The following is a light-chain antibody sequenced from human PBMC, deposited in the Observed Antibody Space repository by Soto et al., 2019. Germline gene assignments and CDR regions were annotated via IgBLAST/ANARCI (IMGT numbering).Light chain of an antibody. Sequence: QSVLTQPPSASGTPGQRVTISCSGSSSNIGSNTVTWYQQLPGTAPKLLIYSNNQRPSGGPDRFSGSKSGTSAPLAISGLQSEDEADYYCAAWDDSLNGWVFGGGTKVTVL. J-gene: IGLJ3*02. V-gene: IGLV1-44*01. CDR3: AAWDDSLNGWV. CDR1: SSNIGSNT. CDR2: SNN.